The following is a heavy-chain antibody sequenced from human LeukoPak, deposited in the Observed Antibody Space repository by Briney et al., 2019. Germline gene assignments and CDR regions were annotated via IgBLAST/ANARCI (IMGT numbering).Heavy chain of an antibody. J-gene: IGHJ4*02. Sequence: GSLRLSCAASGFTFSSYSMNWVRQAPGKGLEWVAVISYDGSNKYYADSVKGRFTISRDNSKNTLYLQMNSLRAEDTAVYYCARDDPPLDYWGQGTLVTVSS. V-gene: IGHV3-30*03. CDR3: ARDDPPLDY. CDR2: ISYDGSNK. CDR1: GFTFSSYS.